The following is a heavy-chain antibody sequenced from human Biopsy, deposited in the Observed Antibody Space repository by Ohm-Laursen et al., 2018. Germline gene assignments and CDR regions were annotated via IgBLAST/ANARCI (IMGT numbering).Heavy chain of an antibody. CDR3: AADINVWNVNY. D-gene: IGHD1-1*01. V-gene: IGHV1-24*01. CDR1: GYTLTALS. CDR2: LAPENGKT. Sequence: SANVSCKVSGYTLTALSMHWVRPAPGRGLEWMGGLAPENGKTIYAQKFQGRITMTEDTSTDTAYMELSSLRSEDTAVYYCAADINVWNVNYWGQGTQVTVSS. J-gene: IGHJ4*02.